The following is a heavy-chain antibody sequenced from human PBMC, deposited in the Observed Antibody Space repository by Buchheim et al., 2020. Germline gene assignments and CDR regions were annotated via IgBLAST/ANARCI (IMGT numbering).Heavy chain of an antibody. D-gene: IGHD4-17*01. V-gene: IGHV3-21*06. Sequence: QLVESGGALVKPGGSLRLSCAASGFTFSAYSMHWVRQAPGKGLEWVSYITSSGSYKYYAESTKGRFTISRDNAKNSMYLQMNSLRAEDTAVYYCAGDDYGDYGSWFDPWGQGAL. CDR2: ITSSGSYK. CDR3: AGDDYGDYGSWFDP. CDR1: GFTFSAYS. J-gene: IGHJ5*02.